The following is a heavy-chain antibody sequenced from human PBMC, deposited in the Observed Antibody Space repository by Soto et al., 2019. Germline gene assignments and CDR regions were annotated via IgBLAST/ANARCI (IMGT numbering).Heavy chain of an antibody. CDR3: AIMVVAATRPYFDY. CDR2: INTSGGST. CDR1: GYTFTSYY. V-gene: IGHV1-46*01. D-gene: IGHD2-15*01. J-gene: IGHJ4*02. Sequence: ASAKVSCNASGYTFTSYYMDWMRHAPGQGIEWMGIINTSGGSTRYAKKLKGRVTMTRDTSTRTVYMEMSSLRSEETAVYYCAIMVVAATRPYFDYWGQGTLVTVSS.